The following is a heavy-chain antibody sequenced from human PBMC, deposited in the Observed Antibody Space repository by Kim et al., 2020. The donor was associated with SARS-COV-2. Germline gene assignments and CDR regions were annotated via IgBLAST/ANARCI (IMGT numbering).Heavy chain of an antibody. Sequence: KGRFTISRDNAKNSLYLQMNSLRDEDTAVYYCAREYGSGSYYNPHDAFDIWGQGTMVTVSS. D-gene: IGHD3-10*01. J-gene: IGHJ3*02. CDR3: AREYGSGSYYNPHDAFDI. V-gene: IGHV3-48*02.